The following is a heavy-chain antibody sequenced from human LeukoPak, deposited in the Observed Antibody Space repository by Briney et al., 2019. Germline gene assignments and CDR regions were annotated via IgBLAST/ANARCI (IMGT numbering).Heavy chain of an antibody. D-gene: IGHD3-3*01. V-gene: IGHV4-4*07. J-gene: IGHJ4*02. Sequence: SETLSLTCTVSGDSISNYYWGWIRQPAGKGLEWIGRIYTSGSTNYNPSLKSRVTMSVDTSKNQFSLKLSSVTAADTAVYYCATGGFLGMVNWGQGTLVTVSS. CDR1: GDSISNYY. CDR3: ATGGFLGMVN. CDR2: IYTSGST.